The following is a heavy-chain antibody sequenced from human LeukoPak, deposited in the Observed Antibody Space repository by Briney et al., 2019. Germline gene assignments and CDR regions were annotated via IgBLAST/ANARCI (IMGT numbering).Heavy chain of an antibody. J-gene: IGHJ4*02. Sequence: ASVKVSCKASGYTFTRYGISWVRHAPGQGLEWMGWISAYNGNTNYAQKLQGRVTMTTDTSTSTAYMELRSLRSDDTAVYYCARDNYYDSSGLLDYWGQGTLVTVSS. CDR3: ARDNYYDSSGLLDY. CDR1: GYTFTRYG. CDR2: ISAYNGNT. V-gene: IGHV1-18*01. D-gene: IGHD3-22*01.